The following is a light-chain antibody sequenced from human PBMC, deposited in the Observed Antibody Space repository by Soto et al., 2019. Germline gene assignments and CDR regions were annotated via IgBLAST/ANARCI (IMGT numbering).Light chain of an antibody. V-gene: IGLV2-14*01. CDR3: SSYITDKRSDV. J-gene: IGLJ1*01. CDR1: SSDIGAYTS. CDR2: EVS. Sequence: QSALTQPASVSGSPGQSITISCTGTSSDIGAYTSVSWYQHHPDKAPKVMIYEVSKRPSGVSIRFSGSKSGNTASLTISGIQAPEEPHYSCSSYITDKRSDVFGTGTKVTV.